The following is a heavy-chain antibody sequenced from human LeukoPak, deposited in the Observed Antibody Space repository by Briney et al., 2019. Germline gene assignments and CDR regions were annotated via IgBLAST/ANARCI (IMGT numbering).Heavy chain of an antibody. D-gene: IGHD6-13*01. CDR3: ATLAAADTDY. CDR2: VSSDGSST. V-gene: IGHV3-74*01. CDR1: GFSFSIYW. J-gene: IGHJ4*02. Sequence: PGGSLRLSCAASGFSFSIYWMHWVRQAPGKGLAWVSRVSSDGSSTSYADSVKGRFTISRDNARSTLFLQMNSLRAEDTAVYYCATLAAADTDYWGQGTLVTVSS.